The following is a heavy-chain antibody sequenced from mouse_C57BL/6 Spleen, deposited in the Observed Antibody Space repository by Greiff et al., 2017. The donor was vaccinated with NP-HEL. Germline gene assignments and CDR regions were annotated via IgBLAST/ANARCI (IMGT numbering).Heavy chain of an antibody. V-gene: IGHV14-4*01. D-gene: IGHD1-1*01. CDR3: TTSYGSYYYAMDY. CDR1: GFNIKDDY. CDR2: IDPENGDT. Sequence: EVQLQQSGAELVRPGASVKLSCTASGFNIKDDYMHWVKQRPEQGLEWIGWIDPENGDTEYASKFQGKATITADTSSNTAYLQLSSLTSEDTAVYYCTTSYGSYYYAMDYWGQGTSVTVSS. J-gene: IGHJ4*01.